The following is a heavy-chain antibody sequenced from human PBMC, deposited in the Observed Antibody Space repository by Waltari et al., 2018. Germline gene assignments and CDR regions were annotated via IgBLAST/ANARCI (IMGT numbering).Heavy chain of an antibody. Sequence: QVQLQESGPGLVKPSQTLSLTCTVSGGSISSGGYYWSWIRQHPGKGLEWIGYIYYSGSTYYNPSLKSRVTISVDTSKNQFSLKLSSVTAADTAVYYCARVPPVYYYDSSGHNGSPAYFDYWGQGTLVTVSS. CDR3: ARVPPVYYYDSSGHNGSPAYFDY. V-gene: IGHV4-31*03. CDR1: GGSISSGGYY. J-gene: IGHJ4*02. CDR2: IYYSGST. D-gene: IGHD3-22*01.